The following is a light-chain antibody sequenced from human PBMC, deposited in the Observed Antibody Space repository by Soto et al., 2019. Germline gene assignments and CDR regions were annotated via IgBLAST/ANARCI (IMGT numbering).Light chain of an antibody. CDR3: QQRSNI. J-gene: IGKJ3*01. V-gene: IGKV3-11*01. CDR2: DAS. Sequence: EIVLTQSPATLSLSPGERATLSCRASESTSGYLAWYQQKPGQAPRLLIYDASNRATGIPARFSGSGSGTDFTLTISSLEPEDFEVYYCQQRSNIFGHGTKVDIK. CDR1: ESTSGY.